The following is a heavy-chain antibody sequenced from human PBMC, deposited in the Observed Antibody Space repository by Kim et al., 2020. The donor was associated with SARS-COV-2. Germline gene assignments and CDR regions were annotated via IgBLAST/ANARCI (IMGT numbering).Heavy chain of an antibody. V-gene: IGHV1-69*02. CDR3: AIRLGTGSDY. D-gene: IGHD4-17*01. CDR2: IA. J-gene: IGHJ4*02. Sequence: IANYAQKFQGRVTITADKSTSTAYMELSSLRSEDTAVYYCAIRLGTGSDYWGQGTLVTVSS.